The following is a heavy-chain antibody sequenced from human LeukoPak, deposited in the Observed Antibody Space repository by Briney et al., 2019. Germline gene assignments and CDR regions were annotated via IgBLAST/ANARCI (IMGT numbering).Heavy chain of an antibody. V-gene: IGHV1-24*01. J-gene: IGHJ4*02. CDR3: ATVRSRYYDTLTGPDY. CDR1: GYTLTELS. CDR2: FDPEDGET. D-gene: IGHD3-9*01. Sequence: ASVKVSCKVSGYTLTELSMHWVRQAPGKGLEWMGGFDPEDGETIYAQKFQGRVTMTEDTSTDTAYMELSSLRSEDTAVYYCATVRSRYYDTLTGPDYWGQGTLVTVSS.